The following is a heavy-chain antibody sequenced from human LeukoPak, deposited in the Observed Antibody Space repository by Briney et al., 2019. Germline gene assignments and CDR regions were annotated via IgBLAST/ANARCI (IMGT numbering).Heavy chain of an antibody. Sequence: ASVKVSCKASGYPFTGYYLHWVRQAPGQALEWLGWLNPDSGGSNLAQKFRGSVTMTRDTSISTACLELSALTYDDAAVYYCARGIGDPYYFDSWGRGTLVTVSS. V-gene: IGHV1-2*02. CDR1: GYPFTGYY. D-gene: IGHD3-3*01. CDR2: LNPDSGGS. J-gene: IGHJ4*02. CDR3: ARGIGDPYYFDS.